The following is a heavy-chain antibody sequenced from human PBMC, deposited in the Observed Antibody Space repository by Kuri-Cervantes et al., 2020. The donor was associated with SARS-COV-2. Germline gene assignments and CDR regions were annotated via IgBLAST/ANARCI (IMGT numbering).Heavy chain of an antibody. Sequence: ASVKVSCKGYGYTVSSYGIAWVRQAPGQGLERMAWIRVSNGNTNSAQKFQARVAMTTGTSTNTVFMELRSLRSDDTAVYYCARSYYGRYSDGFDIWGQGTLVTVSS. CDR1: GYTVSSYG. J-gene: IGHJ3*02. CDR2: IRVSNGNT. D-gene: IGHD1-26*01. CDR3: ARSYYGRYSDGFDI. V-gene: IGHV1-18*04.